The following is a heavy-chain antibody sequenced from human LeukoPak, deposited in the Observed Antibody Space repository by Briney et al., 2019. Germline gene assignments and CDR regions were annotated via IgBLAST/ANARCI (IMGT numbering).Heavy chain of an antibody. V-gene: IGHV3-23*01. CDR3: AKPYDSSCYYFNY. J-gene: IGHJ4*02. CDR1: GFTFSSYA. CDR2: ISGSGGST. Sequence: PGGSLRLSCAASGFTFSSYAMSWVRQAPGKGLEWVSAISGSGGSTYYADSVKGRFTIPRDNSKNTLYLQMNSLRAEDTAVYYCAKPYDSSCYYFNYWGQGTLVTVSS. D-gene: IGHD3-22*01.